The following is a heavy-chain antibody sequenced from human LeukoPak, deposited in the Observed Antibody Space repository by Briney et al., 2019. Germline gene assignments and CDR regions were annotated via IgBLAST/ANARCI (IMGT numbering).Heavy chain of an antibody. CDR2: ISAYNGNT. Sequence: ASVKVSCKASGYTFTSYGISWVRQAPGQGLEWMGWISAYNGNTNYAQKLQGRVTMTTDTPTSTAYMELRSLRSDDTAVYYCARGGYYGSGSYYKTPNDYWGQGTLVTVSS. CDR1: GYTFTSYG. CDR3: ARGGYYGSGSYYKTPNDY. V-gene: IGHV1-18*01. J-gene: IGHJ4*02. D-gene: IGHD3-10*01.